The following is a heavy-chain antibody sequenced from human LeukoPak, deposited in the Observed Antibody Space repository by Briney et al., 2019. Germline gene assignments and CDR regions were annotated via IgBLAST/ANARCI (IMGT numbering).Heavy chain of an antibody. CDR3: AREVHTIFGVVPFDY. D-gene: IGHD3-3*01. Sequence: GGSLRLSCAASGLTFSSYWMSWVRQAPGKGLEWVANIKQDGSEKYYVDSVKVRFTISRDNAKNSLYLQMNSLRAEDTAVYYCAREVHTIFGVVPFDYWGQGTLVTVSS. V-gene: IGHV3-7*01. J-gene: IGHJ4*02. CDR1: GLTFSSYW. CDR2: IKQDGSEK.